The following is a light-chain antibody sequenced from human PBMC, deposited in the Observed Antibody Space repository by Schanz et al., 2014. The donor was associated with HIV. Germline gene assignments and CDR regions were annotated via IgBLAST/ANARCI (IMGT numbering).Light chain of an antibody. CDR2: NTF. J-gene: IGLJ3*02. CDR3: ATWDDSLDGWV. CDR1: SSNFRSNA. V-gene: IGLV1-44*01. Sequence: QSVLTQPPSASGAPGQRVTISCSGSSSNFRSNAVNWYQQLPGTAPRLVIYNTFHRPSGVPDRFSGSQSGTSASLAISGLQSEDESDFVCATWDDSLDGWVFGGGTKLTVL.